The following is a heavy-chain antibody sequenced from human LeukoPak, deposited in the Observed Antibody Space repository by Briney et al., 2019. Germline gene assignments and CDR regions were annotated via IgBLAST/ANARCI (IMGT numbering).Heavy chain of an antibody. D-gene: IGHD3-9*01. V-gene: IGHV4-31*03. Sequence: PSETLSLTCTVSGGSISSGGYYWSWIRQHPGKGLEWIGYIYYSGSTYYNPSLKSRVTISVDTSKNQFSLKMSSVTAVDTAVYYCAGWRPYYDILTGYYGGSRPQNTPNRGQFFDPWGQGTLVTVSS. CDR3: AGWRPYYDILTGYYGGSRPQNTPNRGQFFDP. CDR2: IYYSGST. CDR1: GGSISSGGYY. J-gene: IGHJ5*02.